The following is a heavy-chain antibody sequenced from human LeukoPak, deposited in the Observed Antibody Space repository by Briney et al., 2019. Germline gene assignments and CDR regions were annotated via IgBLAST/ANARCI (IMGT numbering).Heavy chain of an antibody. CDR3: ARGDYGDYGFFDY. CDR2: ISSSFSTV. Sequence: GGSLRLSCAASGFTFSSYSMNWVRQAPGKGLEWVSYISSSFSTVYYADSVKGRFTISRDNAKNSLYLQMNSLRAEDTAAYYCARGDYGDYGFFDYWGQGTLVTVSS. V-gene: IGHV3-48*01. CDR1: GFTFSSYS. J-gene: IGHJ4*02. D-gene: IGHD4-17*01.